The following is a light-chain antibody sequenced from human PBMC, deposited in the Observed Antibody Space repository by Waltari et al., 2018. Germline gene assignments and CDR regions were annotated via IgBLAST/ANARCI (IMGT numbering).Light chain of an antibody. CDR2: RAS. J-gene: IGKJ5*01. Sequence: EIVMTQSPVTLSVSTGERANLSCRASQSVNSNLAWYQQKPGQAPRLLIYRASTRATGIPDRFSGSGSGTEFTLTISSLQSEDFAVYYCQQYNNWPSITFGQGTRLEIK. CDR1: QSVNSN. V-gene: IGKV3-15*01. CDR3: QQYNNWPSIT.